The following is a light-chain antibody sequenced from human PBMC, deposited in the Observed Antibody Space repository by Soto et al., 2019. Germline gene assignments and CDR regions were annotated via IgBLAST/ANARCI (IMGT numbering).Light chain of an antibody. J-gene: IGKJ1*01. CDR3: QQYDNWPRT. Sequence: EILMTQSPGTLSVSPGDRVTLSCRASQSVGSNLAWYQQRPGQAPRLLIYGASSRTTGTPARFSGSGSGSDFTLTISRLQSEDFAVYHCQQYDNWPRTFGQGTKVDIK. CDR1: QSVGSN. CDR2: GAS. V-gene: IGKV3-15*01.